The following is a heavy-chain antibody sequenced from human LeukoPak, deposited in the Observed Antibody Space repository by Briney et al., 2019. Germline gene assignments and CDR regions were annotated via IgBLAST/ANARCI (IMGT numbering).Heavy chain of an antibody. Sequence: GGSLRLSCAASGFTFSSYALHWVRQAPGKGLEYVSAISSNGRNTYYANSVKGRFTISRDNSKNTLYLQMGSLRAEDTAVYYCAREDYGSGSYPLDYWGQGTLVAVSS. V-gene: IGHV3-64*01. J-gene: IGHJ4*02. CDR3: AREDYGSGSYPLDY. CDR2: ISSNGRNT. D-gene: IGHD3-10*01. CDR1: GFTFSSYA.